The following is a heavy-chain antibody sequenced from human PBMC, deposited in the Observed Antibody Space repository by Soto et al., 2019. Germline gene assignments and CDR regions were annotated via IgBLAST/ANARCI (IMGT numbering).Heavy chain of an antibody. V-gene: IGHV1-2*02. D-gene: IGHD6-13*01. Sequence: VQLVQSGAEVKKPGASVKVSCKASGYTFSDYYMHWVRQAPGQGLEWMGWINANSGGTNYPQKFQGRVTMTRDTSISTAYMELSSLRSDDTAVYYCASGGSSNWPDFWGQGTLVTVSS. CDR1: GYTFSDYY. CDR2: INANSGGT. CDR3: ASGGSSNWPDF. J-gene: IGHJ4*02.